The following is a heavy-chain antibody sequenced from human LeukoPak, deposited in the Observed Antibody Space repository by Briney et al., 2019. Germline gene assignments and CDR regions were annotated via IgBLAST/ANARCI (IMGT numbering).Heavy chain of an antibody. J-gene: IGHJ4*02. CDR2: ISYDGSNK. D-gene: IGHD5-24*01. Sequence: PGGSLRLSCAASGFTFSSYAMHWVRQAPGKGLEWVAVISYDGSNKYYADSVKGRFTISRDNSKNTLYLQMNSPRAEDTAVYYCAREWGEGWLQSLYYFDYWGQGTLVTVSS. CDR3: AREWGEGWLQSLYYFDY. CDR1: GFTFSSYA. V-gene: IGHV3-30-3*01.